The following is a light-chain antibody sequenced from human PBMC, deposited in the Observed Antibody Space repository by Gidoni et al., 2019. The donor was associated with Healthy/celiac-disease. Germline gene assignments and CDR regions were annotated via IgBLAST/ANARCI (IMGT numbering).Light chain of an antibody. CDR2: GNS. J-gene: IGLJ2*01. Sequence: QSVRTQPPSVSGDPGQRVTISCTGSSSNIGAGSDVHWYQQLPGTAPKLLIYGNSNRPSGVPDRFSGSKSGTSASLAITGLQAEDEADYYCQSSDSSLSGVVFGGGTKLTVL. CDR1: SSNIGAGSD. V-gene: IGLV1-40*01. CDR3: QSSDSSLSGVV.